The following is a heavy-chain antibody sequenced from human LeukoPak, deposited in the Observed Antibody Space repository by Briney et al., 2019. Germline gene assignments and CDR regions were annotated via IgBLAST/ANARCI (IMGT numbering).Heavy chain of an antibody. CDR1: GFTFSRFG. V-gene: IGHV3-23*01. CDR3: AANYYDAGSSPY. CDR2: ISGSGGST. D-gene: IGHD3-10*01. J-gene: IGHJ4*02. Sequence: RSGGSLRLSCAGSGFTFSRFGMSWVRQAPRKGLVWVSGISGSGGSTYYADSVKGRFTISRDNSKNTLYLHMNSLRAEDTAVYFCAANYYDAGSSPYWGQGTLVTVSS.